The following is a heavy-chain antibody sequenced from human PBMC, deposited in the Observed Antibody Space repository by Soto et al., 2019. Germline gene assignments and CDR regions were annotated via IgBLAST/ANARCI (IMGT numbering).Heavy chain of an antibody. CDR2: ISAYNGNT. Sequence: ASVKVSCKASGYTFTSYGISWVRQAPGQGLEWMGWISAYNGNTNYAQKLQGRVTMTTDTSTSTAYMELRSLRSDDTAVYYCARDPRKNVVVPAAKDGEPYYYYYYMDVWGKGTTVTVSS. J-gene: IGHJ6*03. D-gene: IGHD2-2*01. CDR1: GYTFTSYG. V-gene: IGHV1-18*01. CDR3: ARDPRKNVVVPAAKDGEPYYYYYYMDV.